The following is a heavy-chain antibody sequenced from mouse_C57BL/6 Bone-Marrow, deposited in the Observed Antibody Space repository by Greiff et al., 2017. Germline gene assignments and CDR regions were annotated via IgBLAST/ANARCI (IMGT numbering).Heavy chain of an antibody. CDR1: GYSITSGYY. V-gene: IGHV3-6*01. Sequence: EVQRVESGPGLVKPSQSLSLTCSVTGYSITSGYYWNWIRQFPGNKLEWMGYISYDGSNNYNPSLKNRISITRDTSKNQFFLKLNSVTTEDTATYYCAYSNYGDYWGQGTTLTVSS. J-gene: IGHJ2*01. D-gene: IGHD2-5*01. CDR2: ISYDGSN. CDR3: AYSNYGDY.